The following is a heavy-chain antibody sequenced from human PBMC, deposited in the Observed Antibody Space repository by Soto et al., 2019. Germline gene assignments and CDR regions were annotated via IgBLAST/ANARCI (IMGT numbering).Heavy chain of an antibody. D-gene: IGHD5-12*01. V-gene: IGHV1-18*01. CDR2: ISSYNGDT. CDR3: AREGVAPYYYYGMDV. Sequence: QVQLVQSGAEVKKPGASVKVSCKASGYTFTRSGISWVRQAPGQGPEWMGWISSYNGDTNYAQTFQGRVTMTTDTSTSTAYIELRSLRSDDKAVYYCAREGVAPYYYYGMDVWGQGTPVTVSS. CDR1: GYTFTRSG. J-gene: IGHJ6*02.